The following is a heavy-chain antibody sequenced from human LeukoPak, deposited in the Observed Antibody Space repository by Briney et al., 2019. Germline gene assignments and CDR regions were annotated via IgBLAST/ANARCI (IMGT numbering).Heavy chain of an antibody. CDR1: GYNFVNYW. CDR3: VRGGLRQLLLVDNSGWTLGMY. CDR2: IFPDDSEA. V-gene: IGHV5-51*01. D-gene: IGHD2-2*01. Sequence: SGESLKISCKGSGYNFVNYWIGWVRQMPGKGLEWMAIIFPDDSEARYSPSFQGHVTISADTSINTAYLQWSSLKASDTALYYCVRGGLRQLLLVDNSGWTLGMYWGQGTSVTVSS. J-gene: IGHJ1*01.